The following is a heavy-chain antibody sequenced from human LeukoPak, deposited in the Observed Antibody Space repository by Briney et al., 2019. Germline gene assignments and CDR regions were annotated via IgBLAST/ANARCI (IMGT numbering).Heavy chain of an antibody. CDR3: AKEFSSEFWSGPIDQ. V-gene: IGHV3-23*01. J-gene: IGHJ4*02. CDR1: GFTFSSYA. D-gene: IGHD3-3*01. CDR2: VTGSGVTT. Sequence: PGGSLRLSCAASGFTFSSYALSWGREAPGKGLGWVSTVTGSGVTTYYEDSVKGGFTVSRDNSKNTLYLQMNSLRAEDTAIYFCAKEFSSEFWSGPIDQWGQGTLVTVSS.